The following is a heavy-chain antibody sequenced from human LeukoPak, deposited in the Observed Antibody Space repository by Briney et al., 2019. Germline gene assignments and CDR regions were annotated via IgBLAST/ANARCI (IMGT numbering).Heavy chain of an antibody. CDR1: GFTFSSYE. D-gene: IGHD6-19*01. V-gene: IGHV3-48*03. CDR3: ARVYSSGWYGAYYFDY. J-gene: IGHJ4*02. CDR2: ISSSGSTI. Sequence: GGSLRLSCAASGFTFSSYEMNWVRQAPGKGLEWVSYISSSGSTIYYADSVKGRFTISRDNAKNSLYLQMNSLRAEDTAVYYCARVYSSGWYGAYYFDYWGQGTLVTVSS.